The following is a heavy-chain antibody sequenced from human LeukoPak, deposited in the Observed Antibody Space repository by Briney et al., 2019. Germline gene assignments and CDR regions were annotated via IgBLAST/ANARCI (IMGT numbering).Heavy chain of an antibody. CDR2: ISAYNGNT. CDR3: ATGFFETGGWNHYYYYMDV. J-gene: IGHJ6*03. V-gene: IGHV1-18*01. Sequence: ASVKVSCKASGYTFTSYGISWVRQAPGQGLEWMGWISAYNGNTNYAQKLQGRVTMTTDTSTRTAYMEMSSLRSEDTAVYYCATGFFETGGWNHYYYYMDVWGKGTTVTVSS. D-gene: IGHD2-8*02. CDR1: GYTFTSYG.